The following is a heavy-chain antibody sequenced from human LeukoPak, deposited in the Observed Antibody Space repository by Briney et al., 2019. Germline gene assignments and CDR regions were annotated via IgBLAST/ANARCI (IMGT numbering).Heavy chain of an antibody. CDR3: ARAGYGSAGSCQLFDP. CDR1: GGSISSGGYY. CDR2: IYYSGST. D-gene: IGHD2-15*01. J-gene: IGHJ5*02. V-gene: IGHV4-31*03. Sequence: SETLSLTCTVSGGSISSGGYYWRWIRQHPGKGLEWIGYIYYSGSTYYNPSLKSRVSISVDTSKNQFSLKLSSVTVADTAVYYCARAGYGSAGSCQLFDPWGQGTLVTVSS.